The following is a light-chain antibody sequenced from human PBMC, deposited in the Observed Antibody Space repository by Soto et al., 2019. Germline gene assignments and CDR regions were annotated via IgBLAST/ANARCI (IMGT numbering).Light chain of an antibody. CDR2: STS. V-gene: IGLV7-43*01. CDR1: TGAVTSTHY. Sequence: QTVVTQEPSLTVSLGGTVTLTCSSSTGAVTSTHYATWFQQKPGQPPRSLIYSTSNKYPWTPARFSGSLLGGSAALTLSDVQPEDEADYYCQLYYGATRVFGGGTKLTVL. J-gene: IGLJ3*02. CDR3: QLYYGATRV.